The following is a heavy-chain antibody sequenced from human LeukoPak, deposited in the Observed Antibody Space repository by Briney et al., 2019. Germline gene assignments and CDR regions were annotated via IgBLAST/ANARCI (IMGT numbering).Heavy chain of an antibody. J-gene: IGHJ4*02. Sequence: GGSLRLSCAASGFTFSSYSMNWVRQAPGKGLEWVSYISSSSSTIYYADSVKGRFTISRDNSKNTLYLQMNSLRAEDTAVYYCASAAAAGIQPTINSYWGQGTLVTASS. V-gene: IGHV3-48*01. CDR2: ISSSSSTI. CDR3: ASAAAAGIQPTINSY. CDR1: GFTFSSYS. D-gene: IGHD6-13*01.